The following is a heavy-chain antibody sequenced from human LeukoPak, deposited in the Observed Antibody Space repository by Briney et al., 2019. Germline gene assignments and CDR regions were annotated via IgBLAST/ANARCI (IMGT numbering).Heavy chain of an antibody. Sequence: GGSLRLSCAASGFTFSTYAMNWVRQAPGKGLEWVSGISGSDGDTYYADSVEGRFTISRDNSKNTLYLQMNSLRAEDTAVYYCAEEMEWLLPSYYYYYMDVWGKGTTVTVSS. J-gene: IGHJ6*03. CDR1: GFTFSTYA. CDR3: AEEMEWLLPSYYYYYMDV. CDR2: ISGSDGDT. D-gene: IGHD3-3*01. V-gene: IGHV3-23*01.